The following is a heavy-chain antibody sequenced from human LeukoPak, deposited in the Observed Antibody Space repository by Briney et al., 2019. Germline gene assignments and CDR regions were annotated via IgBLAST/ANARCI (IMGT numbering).Heavy chain of an antibody. CDR3: ARDPPGTQYYYYCMDV. V-gene: IGHV1-69*13. CDR1: GGTFSSYA. D-gene: IGHD3-10*01. Sequence: SVKVSCKASGGTFSSYAISWVRQAPGQGLEWMGGIIPIFGTANYAQKFQGRVTITADESTSTAYMELSSLRSEDTAVYYCARDPPGTQYYYYCMDVWGQGTTVTVSS. CDR2: IIPIFGTA. J-gene: IGHJ6*02.